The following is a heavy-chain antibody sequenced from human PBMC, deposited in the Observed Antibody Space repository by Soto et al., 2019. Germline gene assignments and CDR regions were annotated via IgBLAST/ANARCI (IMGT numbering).Heavy chain of an antibody. CDR1: GGSFSGYY. CDR2: INHSGST. CDR3: ARGRLGYCSGGSCPFDP. D-gene: IGHD2-15*01. J-gene: IGHJ5*02. Sequence: SETLSLTCAVDGGSFSGYYWSWIRQPPGKGLEWIGEINHSGSTNYNPSLKSRVTISVDTSKNQFSLKLSSVTAADTAVYYCARGRLGYCSGGSCPFDPWGQGTLVTVSS. V-gene: IGHV4-34*01.